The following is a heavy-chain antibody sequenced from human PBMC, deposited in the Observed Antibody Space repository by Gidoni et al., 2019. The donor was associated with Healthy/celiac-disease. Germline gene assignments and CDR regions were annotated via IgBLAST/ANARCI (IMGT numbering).Heavy chain of an antibody. CDR3: AKGGPLTILRYYGMDV. CDR1: GFTFDDYA. V-gene: IGHV3-9*01. CDR2: ISWNSGSI. Sequence: EVQLVESGGGLVKHGGSLRLSCAASGFTFDDYAMHWVRQAPGKGREWVSGISWNSGSIGYADSVKCRFTISRDNAKNSLYLQMNSLRAEDTALYYCAKGGPLTILRYYGMDVWGQGTTVTVSS. J-gene: IGHJ6*02. D-gene: IGHD3-3*01.